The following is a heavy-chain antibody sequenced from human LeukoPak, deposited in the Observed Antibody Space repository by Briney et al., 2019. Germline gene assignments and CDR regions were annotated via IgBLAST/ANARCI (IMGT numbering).Heavy chain of an antibody. V-gene: IGHV1-18*04. Sequence: ASVKVSCKASGYTFTIYGISWVRQAPGQGLGRMVWISAYNGNTNYAQKLQGRVTMTTDTSTSTAYMELRSLRSDDTAVYYCARVEDIVVVPAAMPHENWFDPWGQGTLVTVSS. CDR2: ISAYNGNT. D-gene: IGHD2-2*01. J-gene: IGHJ5*02. CDR3: ARVEDIVVVPAAMPHENWFDP. CDR1: GYTFTIYG.